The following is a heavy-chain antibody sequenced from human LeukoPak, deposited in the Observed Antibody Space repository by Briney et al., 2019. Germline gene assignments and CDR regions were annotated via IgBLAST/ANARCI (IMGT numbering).Heavy chain of an antibody. Sequence: QPGGSLRLSCAASEFTFSSYEMNWVRQAPGKGLEWGSHISGSGSSIYYADSVKGRFTISRDNAKNSLYLQMNSLRAEDTAVYYCAGGQWLVLGDAFDIWGQGTMVTVSS. J-gene: IGHJ3*02. CDR2: ISGSGSSI. V-gene: IGHV3-48*03. D-gene: IGHD6-19*01. CDR3: AGGQWLVLGDAFDI. CDR1: EFTFSSYE.